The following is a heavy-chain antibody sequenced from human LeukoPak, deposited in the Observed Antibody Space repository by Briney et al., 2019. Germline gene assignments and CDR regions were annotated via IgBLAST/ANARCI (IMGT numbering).Heavy chain of an antibody. CDR1: GFTFSSYA. CDR2: ISYDGSDK. J-gene: IGHJ6*02. CDR3: ARGPPHYGMDV. V-gene: IGHV3-30-3*01. Sequence: GGSLRLSCAASGFTFSSYAMHWVRQAPGKGLEWVAVISYDGSDKYYADSVKGRFTISRDNSKNTLYLQMNSLRAEDTAVYYCARGPPHYGMDVWGQGTTVTVSS.